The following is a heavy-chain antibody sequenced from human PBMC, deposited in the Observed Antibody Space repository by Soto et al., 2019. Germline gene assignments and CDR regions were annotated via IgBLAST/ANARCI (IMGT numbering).Heavy chain of an antibody. CDR1: GYSFTTYW. CDR3: ATGGYCSSTSCYNFFDY. Sequence: GESLKISCKGSGYSFTTYWIGWVRQMPGKGLEWMGIIYPGDSDTRYSPTFQGQVTISADKSISTAYLQWSSLKASDTAMYYCATGGYCSSTSCYNFFDYWGQGTLVTVSS. V-gene: IGHV5-51*01. D-gene: IGHD2-2*02. CDR2: IYPGDSDT. J-gene: IGHJ4*02.